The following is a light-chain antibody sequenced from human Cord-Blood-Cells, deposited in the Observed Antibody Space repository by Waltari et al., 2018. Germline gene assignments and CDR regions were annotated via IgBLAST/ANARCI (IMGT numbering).Light chain of an antibody. V-gene: IGKV3-20*01. Sequence: EIVLTQSPGTLSLSPGERVTLSCRASQSVSSSYLAWYQQKPGQAPRLLIYGASSRATGIPDRFSGSGSGTDFTLTISRLEPEDFAVYYCQQYGSSPRTFGQGP. J-gene: IGKJ1*01. CDR1: QSVSSSY. CDR2: GAS. CDR3: QQYGSSPRT.